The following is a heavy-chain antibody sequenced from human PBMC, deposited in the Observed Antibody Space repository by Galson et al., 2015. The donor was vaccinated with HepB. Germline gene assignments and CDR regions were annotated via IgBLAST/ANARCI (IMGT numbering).Heavy chain of an antibody. V-gene: IGHV3-33*08. D-gene: IGHD3-10*01. Sequence: SLRLSCAASGFTFSSYGMHWVRQAPGKGLEWVAVIWYDGSNKYYADSVKGRFTISRDNSKNTLYLQMNSLRAEDTAVYYCARDRGYMVRGVMEGYYFDYWGQGTLVTVSS. CDR1: GFTFSSYG. CDR3: ARDRGYMVRGVMEGYYFDY. CDR2: IWYDGSNK. J-gene: IGHJ4*02.